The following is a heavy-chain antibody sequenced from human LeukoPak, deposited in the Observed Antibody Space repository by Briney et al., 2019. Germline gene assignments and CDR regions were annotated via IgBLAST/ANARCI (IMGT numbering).Heavy chain of an antibody. V-gene: IGHV3-64*01. J-gene: IGHJ3*02. D-gene: IGHD5-24*01. Sequence: GGSLRLSCAASGFTFSSYAMHWVRQAPGKGLEYVSAISSNGGSTYYANSVKGRFTISRDNSKNTPYLQMGSLRAEDMAVYYCARDYTEGDGYKGEFGAFDIWGQGTMVTVSS. CDR2: ISSNGGST. CDR1: GFTFSSYA. CDR3: ARDYTEGDGYKGEFGAFDI.